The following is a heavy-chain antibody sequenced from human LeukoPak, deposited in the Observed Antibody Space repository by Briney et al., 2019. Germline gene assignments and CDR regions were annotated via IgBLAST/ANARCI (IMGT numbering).Heavy chain of an antibody. CDR1: GGPFSGYC. Sequence: SGTLSLTCAVYGGPFSGYCWSWIRQPPGKGLDWIGEINHSGSTNYNPSLKSRVTISVDTSKNQFSLKLSSVTAADTAVYYCARGSRGYSYGYTFDYWGQGTLVTVSS. D-gene: IGHD5-18*01. CDR2: INHSGST. J-gene: IGHJ4*02. V-gene: IGHV4-34*01. CDR3: ARGSRGYSYGYTFDY.